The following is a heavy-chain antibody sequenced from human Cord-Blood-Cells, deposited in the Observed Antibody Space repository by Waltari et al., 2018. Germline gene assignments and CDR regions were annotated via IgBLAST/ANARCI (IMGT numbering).Heavy chain of an antibody. D-gene: IGHD6-13*01. CDR3: ATAIAAAGTAEAAFDI. CDR2: FDPEDGET. Sequence: QVQLVQSGAEVKKPGASVKVSCKVSGYTLTELSMHWVRQAPGKGLEWMGGFDPEDGETIYAQKVQGRVTMTEDTSTDTAYMELSSLRSEDTAVYYCATAIAAAGTAEAAFDIWGQGTMVTVSS. V-gene: IGHV1-24*01. J-gene: IGHJ3*02. CDR1: GYTLTELS.